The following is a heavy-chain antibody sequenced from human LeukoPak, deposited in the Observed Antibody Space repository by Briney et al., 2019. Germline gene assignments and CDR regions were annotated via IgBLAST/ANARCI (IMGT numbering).Heavy chain of an antibody. D-gene: IGHD1-1*01. CDR3: ARETGKRGMDV. CDR1: GFTFSSYW. CDR2: INSDGSST. J-gene: IGHJ6*02. V-gene: IGHV3-74*01. Sequence: GGSLRLSCAASGFTFSSYWMHWVRQAPGKGLVWVSRINSDGSSTSYADTVKGRFTISRDNAKNTLYLQMNSLRAEDTAVYYCARETGKRGMDVWGQGTTVTVSS.